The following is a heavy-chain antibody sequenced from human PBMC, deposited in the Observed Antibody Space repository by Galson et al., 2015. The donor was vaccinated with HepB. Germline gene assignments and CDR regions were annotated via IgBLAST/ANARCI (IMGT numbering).Heavy chain of an antibody. CDR1: GFTFTNHA. Sequence: SLRLSCAASGFTFTNHAMSWVRQAPGKGLEWLSAISGSGGSTYYADSVKGRFTISRDNSRNTVYLQINSLRAEDTAVYYCAKGRYLSIYCGGGSCAEIDYWGQGVLVTVSS. CDR2: ISGSGGST. J-gene: IGHJ4*02. D-gene: IGHD2-15*01. CDR3: AKGRYLSIYCGGGSCAEIDY. V-gene: IGHV3-23*01.